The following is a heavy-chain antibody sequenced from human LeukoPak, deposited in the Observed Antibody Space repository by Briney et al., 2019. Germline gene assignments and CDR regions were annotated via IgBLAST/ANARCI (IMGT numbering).Heavy chain of an antibody. Sequence: PGGSLRLSCAASGFTFSSYAMSWVRQAPGKGLEWVSAISGSGGSTYYADSVKGRFTISRGNSKNTLYLQMNSLRAEDTAVYYCAKEISVQIQLWLRLTSGDAFDIWGQGTMVTVSS. CDR1: GFTFSSYA. CDR3: AKEISVQIQLWLRLTSGDAFDI. V-gene: IGHV3-23*01. CDR2: ISGSGGST. D-gene: IGHD5-18*01. J-gene: IGHJ3*02.